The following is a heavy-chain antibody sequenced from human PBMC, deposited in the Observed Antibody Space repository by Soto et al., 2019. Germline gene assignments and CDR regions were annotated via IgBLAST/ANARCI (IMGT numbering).Heavy chain of an antibody. CDR1: GFTFSSYG. V-gene: IGHV3-33*01. CDR2: IWYDGSNK. CDR3: ARGPKWGGDDAFDI. D-gene: IGHD1-26*01. Sequence: QVQLVESGGGVVQPGRSLRLSCAASGFTFSSYGMHWVRQAPGKGLEWVAVIWYDGSNKYYADSVKGRFTISRDNSKNTLYSQMNSLGAEDTAVYYCARGPKWGGDDAFDIWGQGTMVTVSS. J-gene: IGHJ3*02.